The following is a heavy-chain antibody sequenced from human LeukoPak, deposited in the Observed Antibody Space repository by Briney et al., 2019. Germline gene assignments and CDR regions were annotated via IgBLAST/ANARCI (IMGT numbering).Heavy chain of an antibody. Sequence: SETLSLTCTVSGGSISSYYWSWIRQPPGKGLEWIGYIYYSGSTNYNPSLKSRVTISVDTSKNQFSLKLSSVTAADTAVYYCARENPAIVGASYFDYWGQGTLVTVSS. J-gene: IGHJ4*02. CDR2: IYYSGST. D-gene: IGHD1-26*01. V-gene: IGHV4-59*01. CDR1: GGSISSYY. CDR3: ARENPAIVGASYFDY.